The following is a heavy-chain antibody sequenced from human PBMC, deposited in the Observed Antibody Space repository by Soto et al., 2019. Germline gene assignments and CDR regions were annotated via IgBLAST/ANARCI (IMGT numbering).Heavy chain of an antibody. D-gene: IGHD3-22*01. J-gene: IGHJ3*02. Sequence: ASVKVSCKASGYTFTSYGISWVRQAPGQGLEWMGWISAYNGNTNYAQKLQGRVTMTTDTSTSTAYMELRSPRSDDTAVYYCARGRGTYYDDSSGYYGAAFDIWGQGTMVTVSS. CDR2: ISAYNGNT. CDR3: ARGRGTYYDDSSGYYGAAFDI. CDR1: GYTFTSYG. V-gene: IGHV1-18*01.